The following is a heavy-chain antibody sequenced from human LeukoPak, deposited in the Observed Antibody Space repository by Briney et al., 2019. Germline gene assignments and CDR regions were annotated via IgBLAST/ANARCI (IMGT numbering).Heavy chain of an antibody. CDR3: ARGPAEVASSWSIDY. Sequence: GGSLRLSCAPSGLPFSDYYMSWIRHARGEGLECVSYISRSGSTIYYADSVKGRFTISRDNAKNSLYLQMNSLRAEDTAVYYCARGPAEVASSWSIDYWGQGTLVTVSS. D-gene: IGHD6-6*01. CDR2: ISRSGSTI. J-gene: IGHJ4*01. V-gene: IGHV3-11*01. CDR1: GLPFSDYY.